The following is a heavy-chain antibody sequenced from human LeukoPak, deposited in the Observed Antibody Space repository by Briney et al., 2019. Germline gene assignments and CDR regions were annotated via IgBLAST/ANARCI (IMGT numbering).Heavy chain of an antibody. V-gene: IGHV3-23*01. CDR3: ARGLAVAGHFDY. Sequence: GGSLRLSCAASGITFSNYAMSWVRQAPGKGLEWVSTISSSGGITYYTDSVKGRFPISRDNSKNTLYLQMNSLRAEDTAVYYCARGLAVAGHFDYWGQGTLVTVSS. J-gene: IGHJ4*02. CDR2: ISSSGGIT. D-gene: IGHD6-19*01. CDR1: GITFSNYA.